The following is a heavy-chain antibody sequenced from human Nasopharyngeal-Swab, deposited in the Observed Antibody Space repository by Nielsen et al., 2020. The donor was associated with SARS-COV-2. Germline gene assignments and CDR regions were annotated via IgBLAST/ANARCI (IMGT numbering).Heavy chain of an antibody. CDR2: IYYSGST. CDR3: ARVHGSGSYWDYYCYMDV. D-gene: IGHD3-10*01. CDR1: GGSISSGGYY. J-gene: IGHJ6*03. V-gene: IGHV4-31*03. Sequence: SETLSLTCTVSGGSISSGGYYWSWIRQHPGKGLEWIGYIYYSGSTYYNPSLKSRVTISVDTSKNQLSLKLSSVTAADTAVYYCARVHGSGSYWDYYCYMDVWGKGTTVTVSS.